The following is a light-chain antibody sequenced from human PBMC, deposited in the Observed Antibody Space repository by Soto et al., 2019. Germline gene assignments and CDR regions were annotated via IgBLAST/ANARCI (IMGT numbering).Light chain of an antibody. CDR3: QQYNSYLYT. Sequence: DIQMTQSPSTLSGSVGDRVTITCRASQSISTWLAWYQQKPEKAPKLLIYKASSLESGVPSRFSGSGSGTEFTLTISSLQPDDFATYYCQQYNSYLYTFGQGTKLEIK. V-gene: IGKV1-5*03. J-gene: IGKJ2*01. CDR1: QSISTW. CDR2: KAS.